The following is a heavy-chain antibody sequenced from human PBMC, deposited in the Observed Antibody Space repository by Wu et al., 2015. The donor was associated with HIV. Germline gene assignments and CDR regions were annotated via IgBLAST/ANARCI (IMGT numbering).Heavy chain of an antibody. CDR1: GYTFTDYY. J-gene: IGHJ4*02. CDR2: IIPLLNTT. Sequence: QVHLVQSGAEMKKPGASVKVSCKASGYTFTDYYFHWLRQAPGQGLEWMGGIIPLLNTTIYAQKFQGRVTITTDESTNTAYMELSSLRSEDTAVYYCTKDGPSGTSNFDFWGQGTLVTVSS. CDR3: TKDGPSGTSNFDF. D-gene: IGHD1-7*01. V-gene: IGHV1-69*01.